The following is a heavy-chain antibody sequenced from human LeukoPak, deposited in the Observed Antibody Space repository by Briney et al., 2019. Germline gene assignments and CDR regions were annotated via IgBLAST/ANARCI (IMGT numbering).Heavy chain of an antibody. CDR2: IRPGGDIT. J-gene: IGHJ4*02. Sequence: GGTLRLSSVASRVTFSIHGLNWVRHAPGKGLECGSDIRPGGDITYYADSVKGRFTIPRDNSKNTVYVQMKSLRAEDTAVYYCAKDDGWLQFNSWGQGTLVTVSS. CDR1: RVTFSIHG. D-gene: IGHD5-24*01. V-gene: IGHV3-23*01. CDR3: AKDDGWLQFNS.